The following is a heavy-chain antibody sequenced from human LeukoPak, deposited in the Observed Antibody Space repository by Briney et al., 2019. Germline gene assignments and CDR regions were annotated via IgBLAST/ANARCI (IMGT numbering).Heavy chain of an antibody. D-gene: IGHD6-13*01. Sequence: GESLKISCKGSGYSFTSYWIGWVRQMPGKGLEWMGIIYPGDSDTRYSPSFRGQVTMSVDKSLDTAYLQWSSLKASDTAIYYCARGITDSWSSFDYWGQGTLLTVSS. J-gene: IGHJ4*02. V-gene: IGHV5-51*01. CDR2: IYPGDSDT. CDR1: GYSFTSYW. CDR3: ARGITDSWSSFDY.